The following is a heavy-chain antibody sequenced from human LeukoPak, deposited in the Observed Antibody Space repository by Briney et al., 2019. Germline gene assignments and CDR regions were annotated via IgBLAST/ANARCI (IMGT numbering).Heavy chain of an antibody. CDR3: ARDSTVTDY. CDR2: ISSSSSYI. J-gene: IGHJ4*02. Sequence: GGSLRLSCGASGFTFSSYSMNWGRQDPGKGLEWVSSISSSSSYIYYADSVKGRFTISRDNAKNSLYLQMNSLRAKDTAVYYCARDSTVTDYWGQGTLVTVSS. D-gene: IGHD4-17*01. V-gene: IGHV3-21*01. CDR1: GFTFSSYS.